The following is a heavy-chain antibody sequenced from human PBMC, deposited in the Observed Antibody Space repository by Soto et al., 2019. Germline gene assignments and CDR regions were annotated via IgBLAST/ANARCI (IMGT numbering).Heavy chain of an antibody. CDR1: GGSISSSSYY. D-gene: IGHD6-6*01. CDR3: ASGRSDYSSCRGYYGMDV. V-gene: IGHV4-39*01. CDR2: IYYSGST. Sequence: QLQLQESGPGLVKPSETLSLTCTVSGGSISSSSYYWGWIRQPPGKGLEWIGSIYYSGSTYYNPSLKSRDTITGDPSENQLYLKRSSVTASDTAVYYCASGRSDYSSCRGYYGMDVWGQGTTVTV. J-gene: IGHJ6*02.